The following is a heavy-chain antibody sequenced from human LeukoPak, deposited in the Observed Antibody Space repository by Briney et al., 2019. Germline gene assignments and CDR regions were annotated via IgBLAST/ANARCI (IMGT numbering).Heavy chain of an antibody. D-gene: IGHD1-26*01. Sequence: PSEALSLTCTVSGGSISSYYWSWIRQPPGKGLEWIGYIYYSGSTNYNPSLKSRVTVLVDTSKNQFSLKLSSVTAADTAVYYCASGSGSYQVDYWGQGTLVTVSS. CDR3: ASGSGSYQVDY. J-gene: IGHJ4*02. CDR1: GGSISSYY. CDR2: IYYSGST. V-gene: IGHV4-59*01.